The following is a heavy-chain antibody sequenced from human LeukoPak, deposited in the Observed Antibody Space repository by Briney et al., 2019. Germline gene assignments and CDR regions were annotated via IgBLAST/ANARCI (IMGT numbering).Heavy chain of an antibody. J-gene: IGHJ4*02. CDR2: INHSGST. Sequence: PSETLSLTCAVYGGSFSGYYWSWIRQPPGKGLEWIGEINHSGSTNYNPSLKSRVTISVDTSKNQFSLKLSSVTAADTAVYYCARGGSGYDPNPYFDYRGQGTLVTVSS. CDR1: GGSFSGYY. V-gene: IGHV4-34*01. CDR3: ARGGSGYDPNPYFDY. D-gene: IGHD5-12*01.